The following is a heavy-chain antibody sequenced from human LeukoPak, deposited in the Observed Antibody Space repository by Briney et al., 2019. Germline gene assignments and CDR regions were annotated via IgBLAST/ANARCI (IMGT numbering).Heavy chain of an antibody. CDR1: GFTFSSYW. CDR2: INSDGGTT. Sequence: GGSLRLSCAASGFTFSSYWMHWVRQAPGKGLVWVSRINSDGGTTNYADSVKGRFTISRDNAKNTVYLQMNSLRAEDTAVYYCARWYSSGWYSDYWGQGTLVTVSS. D-gene: IGHD6-19*01. CDR3: ARWYSSGWYSDY. V-gene: IGHV3-74*01. J-gene: IGHJ4*02.